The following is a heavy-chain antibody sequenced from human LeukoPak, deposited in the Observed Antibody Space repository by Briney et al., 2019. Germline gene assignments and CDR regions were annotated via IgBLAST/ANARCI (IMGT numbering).Heavy chain of an antibody. Sequence: GGSLRLSCAASGFTFSSYWMSWVRQAPGKGLEWVSAISGSGGSTFYADSVKGRFTISRDNSKNTLYLQMNSLRAEDTAVYYCANRFEGTLDYWGQGTLVTVSS. J-gene: IGHJ4*02. CDR2: ISGSGGST. D-gene: IGHD3-9*01. CDR3: ANRFEGTLDY. V-gene: IGHV3-23*01. CDR1: GFTFSSYW.